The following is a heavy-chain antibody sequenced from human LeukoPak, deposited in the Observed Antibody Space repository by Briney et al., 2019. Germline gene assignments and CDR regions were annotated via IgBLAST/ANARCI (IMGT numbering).Heavy chain of an antibody. D-gene: IGHD2-15*01. Sequence: ASVKVSCKASGYTFTSYYMHWVRQAPGQGLEWVGIINPSGGSTSYAQKFQGRVTMTRDTSTSTVYMELSSLRSEDTAVYYCARVLDCSGGSCYSPPFDYWGQGTLVTVSS. V-gene: IGHV1-46*01. CDR3: ARVLDCSGGSCYSPPFDY. J-gene: IGHJ4*02. CDR2: INPSGGST. CDR1: GYTFTSYY.